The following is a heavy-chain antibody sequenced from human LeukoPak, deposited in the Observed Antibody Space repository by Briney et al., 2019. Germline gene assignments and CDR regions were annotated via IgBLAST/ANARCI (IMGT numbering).Heavy chain of an antibody. V-gene: IGHV3-48*01. J-gene: IGHJ4*02. CDR2: IGPGGDI. Sequence: GGSLRLSCAASGFSFTAYSMNWVRQAPGRGLEWISYIGPGGDIYYADSVTGRFTVSRDTAKNSLYLQMNGLRVEDTAVNYCARRFDSWGQATLVTVSS. CDR3: ARRFDS. CDR1: GFSFTAYS.